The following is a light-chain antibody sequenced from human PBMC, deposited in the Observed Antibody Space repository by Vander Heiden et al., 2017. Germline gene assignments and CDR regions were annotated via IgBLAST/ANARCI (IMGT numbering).Light chain of an antibody. CDR1: QRVSSY. J-gene: IGKJ4*01. CDR2: DAS. V-gene: IGKV3-11*01. CDR3: QQRSNGPLT. Sequence: ILLTQSPATLSLSPGERATLSCRASQRVSSYLAWYQQKPGQAPRLLIYDASNRATGIPARFSGSGSGTDFTLTISSLEPEDFAVYYCQQRSNGPLTFGGGTKVEIK.